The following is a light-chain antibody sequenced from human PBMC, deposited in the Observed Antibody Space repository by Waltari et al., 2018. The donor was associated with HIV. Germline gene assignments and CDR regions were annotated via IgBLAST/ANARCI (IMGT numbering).Light chain of an antibody. J-gene: IGLJ2*01. Sequence: QSVLTQPPSVSAAPGQKVTISCSGSGSNMGNNYVSWYQQVPGTAPKVPIYDNNNRPSGILDRFSGSKSGTSATLGITGLQTGDEADYYCGTWDSSLSAVVFGGGTKLTVL. CDR1: GSNMGNNY. CDR2: DNN. V-gene: IGLV1-51*01. CDR3: GTWDSSLSAVV.